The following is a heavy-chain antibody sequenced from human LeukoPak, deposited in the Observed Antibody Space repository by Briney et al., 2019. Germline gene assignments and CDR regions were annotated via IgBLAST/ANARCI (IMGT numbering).Heavy chain of an antibody. Sequence: PGRSLRLSCAASGFTFSNFGMHWVRQAPGKGLEWVAVISYDGKNEYYTDSVKGRFTTSRDNAKNTVYLQMNSLKPEDTAVYYCAKQMAVDYFDYWGQGTLVTVSS. CDR1: GFTFSNFG. V-gene: IGHV3-30*18. CDR3: AKQMAVDYFDY. D-gene: IGHD5-24*01. CDR2: ISYDGKNE. J-gene: IGHJ4*02.